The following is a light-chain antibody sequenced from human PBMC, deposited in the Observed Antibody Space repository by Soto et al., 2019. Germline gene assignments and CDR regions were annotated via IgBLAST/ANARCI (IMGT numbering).Light chain of an antibody. V-gene: IGKV3-20*01. CDR1: QSVSSSY. CDR2: GAS. J-gene: IGKJ2*01. CDR3: QQYGSSPRYT. Sequence: IVLTQSPGTLSLSPGERATLSCRASQSVSSSYLAWYQQKPGQAPRLLIYGASSRATGIPDRFSGSGSGTDFTLTISRLEPEDFAVYYCQQYGSSPRYTFGQGTKLELK.